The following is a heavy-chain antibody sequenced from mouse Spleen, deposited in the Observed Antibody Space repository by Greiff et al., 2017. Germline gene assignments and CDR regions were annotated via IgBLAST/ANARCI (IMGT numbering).Heavy chain of an antibody. Sequence: LVESGAELARPGASVKLSCKASGYTFTSYGISWVKQRTGQGLEWIGEIYPRSGNTYYNEKIKGKATLTADKSSSTAYMELRSLTSEDSAVYFCARETNWDYYFDYWGQGTTLTVSS. CDR1: GYTFTSYG. CDR3: ARETNWDYYFDY. D-gene: IGHD4-1*01. J-gene: IGHJ2*01. V-gene: IGHV1-81*01. CDR2: IYPRSGNT.